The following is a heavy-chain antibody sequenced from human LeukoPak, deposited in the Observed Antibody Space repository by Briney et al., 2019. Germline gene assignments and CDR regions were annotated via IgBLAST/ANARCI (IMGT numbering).Heavy chain of an antibody. D-gene: IGHD3-22*01. Sequence: PGRSLRLSCAASGFTFDDYAMHWVRQAPGKGLEWVSGISWNSGSIGYADSVKGRFTISRDNAKNSLYLQMNSLRAEDMALYYCAKDIGRGLSGYYSYMDVWGKGTTVTVCS. V-gene: IGHV3-9*03. CDR3: AKDIGRGLSGYYSYMDV. J-gene: IGHJ6*03. CDR2: ISWNSGSI. CDR1: GFTFDDYA.